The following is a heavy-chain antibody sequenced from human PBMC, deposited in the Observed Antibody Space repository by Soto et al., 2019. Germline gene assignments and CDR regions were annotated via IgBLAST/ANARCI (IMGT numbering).Heavy chain of an antibody. Sequence: QVQLVQSGAEVKKPGSSVKVSCKASGGTFSSYAISWARQAPGQGLEWMGGIIPIFGTANYAQKFQGRVTITADESTSTAYMELSSLRSEDTAVYYCARGIAAAGHSAIYYYYGMDVWGQGTTVTVSS. V-gene: IGHV1-69*01. D-gene: IGHD6-13*01. J-gene: IGHJ6*02. CDR3: ARGIAAAGHSAIYYYYGMDV. CDR1: GGTFSSYA. CDR2: IIPIFGTA.